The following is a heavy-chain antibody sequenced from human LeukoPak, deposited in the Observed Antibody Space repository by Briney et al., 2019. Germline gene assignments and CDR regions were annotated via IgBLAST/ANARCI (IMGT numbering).Heavy chain of an antibody. CDR1: GYTFTGYY. Sequence: ASVKVSCKASGYTFTGYYMHWVRQAPGQGLEWMGWINPNSGGTNYAQKFQGRVTMTRDMSTSTVYMELSSLRSEDTAVYYCARGPGGSGWPPHYYYMDVWGKGTTVTVSS. V-gene: IGHV1-2*02. D-gene: IGHD6-19*01. J-gene: IGHJ6*03. CDR3: ARGPGGSGWPPHYYYMDV. CDR2: INPNSGGT.